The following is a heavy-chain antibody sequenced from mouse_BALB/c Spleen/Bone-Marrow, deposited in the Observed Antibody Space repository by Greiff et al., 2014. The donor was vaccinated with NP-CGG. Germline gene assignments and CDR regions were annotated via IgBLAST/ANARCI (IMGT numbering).Heavy chain of an antibody. V-gene: IGHV14-3*02. CDR3: ALLYGNYDY. CDR2: IDPANGNT. CDR1: GFDIKDTY. J-gene: IGHJ2*01. Sequence: EVKLVESGAELVKPGASVKLSCTASGFDIKDTYMHWVKQRPEQGLEWIGRIDPANGNTKYDPKFQGKATITADTSSNTAYLQLSSLTSEDTAVYYCALLYGNYDYWGQGTTLTVSS. D-gene: IGHD2-10*02.